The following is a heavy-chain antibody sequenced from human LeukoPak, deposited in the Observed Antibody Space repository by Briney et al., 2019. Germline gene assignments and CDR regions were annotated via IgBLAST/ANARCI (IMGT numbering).Heavy chain of an antibody. V-gene: IGHV3-48*01. CDR2: ISSSSRSI. CDR3: ASRYCTSTNCYAFDI. J-gene: IGHJ3*02. Sequence: PGGSLRLSCAASGFTFSSYSMNWVRQAPGKGLEWVSYISSSSRSIYYADSVKGRFTISRDNANNSLSLQMNSLRAEDTAVYYCASRYCTSTNCYAFDIWGQGTMVTVSS. CDR1: GFTFSSYS. D-gene: IGHD2-2*01.